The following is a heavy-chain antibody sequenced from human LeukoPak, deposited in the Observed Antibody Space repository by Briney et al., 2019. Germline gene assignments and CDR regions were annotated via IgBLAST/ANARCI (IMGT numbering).Heavy chain of an antibody. CDR1: GFTFSSYS. Sequence: GGSLRLSCAASGFTFSSYSMNWVRQAPGKGLEWVSSISSSSSYIYYADSVKGQFTISRDDAKKSLYLQMNSLRAEDTAIYYCGAARQYVGAFDIWGQGTRVTVSS. CDR3: GAARQYVGAFDI. CDR2: ISSSSSYI. J-gene: IGHJ3*02. D-gene: IGHD3-16*01. V-gene: IGHV3-21*01.